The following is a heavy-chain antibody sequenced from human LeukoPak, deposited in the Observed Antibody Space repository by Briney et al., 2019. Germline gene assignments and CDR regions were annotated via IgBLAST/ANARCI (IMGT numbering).Heavy chain of an antibody. V-gene: IGHV1-2*02. J-gene: IGHJ6*03. CDR3: ARVFSVVAATRGTPNYYMDV. Sequence: XSVKVSCKASGYTFTGYYMHWVRQAPGQGLEWMGWINPNSGGTNYAQKFQGRVTMTRDTSISTAYMELSRLRSDDTAMYYCARVFSVVAATRGTPNYYMDVWGKGTTVTVSS. CDR2: INPNSGGT. D-gene: IGHD2-15*01. CDR1: GYTFTGYY.